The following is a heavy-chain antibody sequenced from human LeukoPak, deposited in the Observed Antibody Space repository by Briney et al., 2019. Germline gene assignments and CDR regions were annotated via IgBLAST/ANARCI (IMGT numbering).Heavy chain of an antibody. CDR2: ISSSSSTI. Sequence: PGGSLRLSCAASGFTFSSYEMNWVRQAPGKGLEWVSYISSSSSTIYYADSVKGRFTISRDNAKNSLYLQMNSLRAEDTAVYYCARDLRYRYGLFDYWGQGTLVTVSS. CDR3: ARDLRYRYGLFDY. V-gene: IGHV3-48*01. J-gene: IGHJ4*02. CDR1: GFTFSSYE. D-gene: IGHD5-18*01.